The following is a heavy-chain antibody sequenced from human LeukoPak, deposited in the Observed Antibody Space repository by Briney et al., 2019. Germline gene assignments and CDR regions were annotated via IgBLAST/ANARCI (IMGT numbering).Heavy chain of an antibody. D-gene: IGHD2-2*01. CDR3: ARDFCSSTSCFTFDY. CDR1: GGSFSGYY. Sequence: SETLSLTCAVYGGSFSGYYWSWIRQPPGKGLEWIGEINHSGSTNYNPSLKSRVTISVDKSKNQFCLKLSSVTGADPAVYYCARDFCSSTSCFTFDYWGQGTLVTVSS. CDR2: INHSGST. V-gene: IGHV4-34*01. J-gene: IGHJ4*02.